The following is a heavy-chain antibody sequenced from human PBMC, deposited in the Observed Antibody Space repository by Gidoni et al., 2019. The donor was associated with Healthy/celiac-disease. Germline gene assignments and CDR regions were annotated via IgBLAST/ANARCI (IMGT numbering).Heavy chain of an antibody. CDR1: GFTFSSYD. CDR3: ARGRAADGYFDL. Sequence: EVQLVESGGGLVQPGGSLRLSCAASGFTFSSYDMHWVRQATGKGLEWVSAIGTAGDTYYPGSVKGRFTISRENAKNSLYLQMNSLRAGDTAVYYCARGRAADGYFDLWGRGTLVTVSS. D-gene: IGHD6-25*01. J-gene: IGHJ2*01. CDR2: IGTAGDT. V-gene: IGHV3-13*01.